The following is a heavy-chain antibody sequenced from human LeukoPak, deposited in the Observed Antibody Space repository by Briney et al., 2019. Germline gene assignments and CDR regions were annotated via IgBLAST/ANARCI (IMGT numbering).Heavy chain of an antibody. V-gene: IGHV3-23*01. J-gene: IGHJ4*02. CDR3: AKDNWHNWNDGVDY. CDR1: GFTFSSHS. D-gene: IGHD1-1*01. CDR2: IMGSVGST. Sequence: GGSLSLSCAPYGFTFSSHSMSWVRLAPGDGREWVSVIMGSVGSTYYADSVQGRFTISRDNSNNTLYVQMNRLRAEDTAVYYCAKDNWHNWNDGVDYWRQGTLVTVSS.